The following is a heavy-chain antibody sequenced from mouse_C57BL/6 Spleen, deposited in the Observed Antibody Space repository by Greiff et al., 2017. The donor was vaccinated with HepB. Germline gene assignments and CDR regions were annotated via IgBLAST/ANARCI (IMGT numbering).Heavy chain of an antibody. V-gene: IGHV1-7*01. CDR1: GYTFTSYW. J-gene: IGHJ1*03. CDR3: ARVYSNYWYFDV. CDR2: INPSSGYT. D-gene: IGHD2-5*01. Sequence: QVQLQQSGAELAKPGASVKLSCKASGYTFTSYWMHWVKQRPGQGLEWIGYINPSSGYTKYNQKFKYKATLTADKSSSTAYMQLSSLTYEDSAVYYCARVYSNYWYFDVWGTGTTVTVSS.